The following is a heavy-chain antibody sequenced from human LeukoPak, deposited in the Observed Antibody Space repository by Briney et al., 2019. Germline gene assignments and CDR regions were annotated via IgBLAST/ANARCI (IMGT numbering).Heavy chain of an antibody. CDR2: IYWGDDK. CDR3: AHIVGAAPFIPFDC. Sequence: SGPTLAKPTQTLTLTFTFSGFSLSTSRGGVGWIRQPPGKALECLALIYWGDDKRYSLSLKSRLTITKDTSKHQVALTMTNMDPVDTATYYCAHIVGAAPFIPFDCWGQGTLVTVSS. D-gene: IGHD2-2*01. CDR1: GFSLSTSRGG. V-gene: IGHV2-5*02. J-gene: IGHJ4*02.